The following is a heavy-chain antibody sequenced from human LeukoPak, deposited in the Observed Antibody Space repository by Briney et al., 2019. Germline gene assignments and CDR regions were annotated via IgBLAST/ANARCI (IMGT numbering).Heavy chain of an antibody. CDR3: ARQYHYGMDV. V-gene: IGHV3-30-3*01. Sequence: GGSLRLSCAASGFTFSSYAMHWVRQAPGKGLEWVAVISYDGSNKYYADSVKGRFTISRDNSKNTLYLQMNSLRAEDTAVYYCARQYHYGMDVWGQGTTVTVSS. CDR1: GFTFSSYA. J-gene: IGHJ6*02. CDR2: ISYDGSNK.